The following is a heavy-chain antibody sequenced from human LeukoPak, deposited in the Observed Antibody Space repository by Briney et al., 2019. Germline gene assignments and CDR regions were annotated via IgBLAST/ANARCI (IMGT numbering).Heavy chain of an antibody. V-gene: IGHV4-59*01. J-gene: IGHJ4*02. CDR1: GGSINNYC. Sequence: SETLSLTCTVSGGSINNYCWSWIRQSPGKGLEWIGYIYYSGSTNYNPSLKSRVTISVDTSKNHFSLRLTSVTAADTAVYYCARSLTGIEGGGYFDPWGQGTLVTVSS. CDR2: IYYSGST. D-gene: IGHD1-26*01. CDR3: ARSLTGIEGGGYFDP.